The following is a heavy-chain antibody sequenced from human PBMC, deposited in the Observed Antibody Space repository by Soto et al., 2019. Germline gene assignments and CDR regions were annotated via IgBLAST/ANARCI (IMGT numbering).Heavy chain of an antibody. D-gene: IGHD3-22*01. CDR1: GGSISSSSYY. CDR3: ARVPDLKSGMIVYNWFDP. Sequence: PSETLSLTCTVSGGSISSSSYYWGWIRQPPGKGLEWIGSIYYSGSTYYNPSLKSRVTISVDTSKNQFSLKLSSVTAADTAVYNCARVPDLKSGMIVYNWFDPWGQGTLVTVSS. V-gene: IGHV4-39*01. CDR2: IYYSGST. J-gene: IGHJ5*02.